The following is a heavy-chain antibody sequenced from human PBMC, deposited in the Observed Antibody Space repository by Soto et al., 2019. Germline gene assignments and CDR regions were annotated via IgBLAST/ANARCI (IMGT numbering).Heavy chain of an antibody. CDR1: GYTFTNYH. V-gene: IGHV1-46*03. CDR3: AISAHDAFDI. Sequence: APVKGSCKATGYTFTNYHMHRVRQAPGQGLEWLGRINPSGGCISYAQKFEGRVTMTSDTSTSTVYMELSSLRSEDTAVYYCAISAHDAFDIWGQGTMVTVSS. J-gene: IGHJ3*02. CDR2: INPSGGCI.